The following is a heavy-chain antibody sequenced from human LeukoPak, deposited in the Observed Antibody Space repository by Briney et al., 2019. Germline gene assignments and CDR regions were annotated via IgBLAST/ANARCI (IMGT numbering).Heavy chain of an antibody. J-gene: IGHJ4*02. CDR1: GFTVSSNY. CDR3: ARDVGYYYDGSGIY. CDR2: IHSGGNT. D-gene: IGHD3-22*01. V-gene: IGHV3-53*01. Sequence: AGGSLRLSCAASGFTVSSNYMSWVRQAPGKGLEWVSTIHSGGNTYYADSVKGRFTISGDNSKNSLYLQMYSLRAEDTAVYYCARDVGYYYDGSGIYWGQGTLVTVSS.